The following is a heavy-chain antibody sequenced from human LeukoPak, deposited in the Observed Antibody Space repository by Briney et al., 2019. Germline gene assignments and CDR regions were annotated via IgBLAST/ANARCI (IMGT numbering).Heavy chain of an antibody. J-gene: IGHJ5*02. D-gene: IGHD2-15*01. Sequence: NPSQTLSLTYTVSGGSISSGGYYWSWIRQHPGKGLEWIGNIYYSGSTYYNPSLKSRVTISVDTSKNQFSLKLSSVTAADTAVYYCARAVVVVAATQNWFDPWGQGTLVTVSS. CDR3: ARAVVVVAATQNWFDP. CDR1: GGSISSGGYY. CDR2: IYYSGST. V-gene: IGHV4-31*03.